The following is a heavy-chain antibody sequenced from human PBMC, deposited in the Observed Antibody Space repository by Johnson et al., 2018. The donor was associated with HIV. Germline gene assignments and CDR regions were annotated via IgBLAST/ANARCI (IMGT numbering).Heavy chain of an antibody. CDR3: AKDI. J-gene: IGHJ3*01. V-gene: IGHV3-9*01. CDR1: GFTFHDYA. Sequence: EVQLVESGGGVVQPGRSLRLSCAASGFTFHDYAMHWVRQASGKGLEWVSGISWNSGNIDYVDSVKGRFTISRDNAKNSLYLQMYSLRVEDTALYYCAKDIWGQGTMVTVSS. CDR2: ISWNSGNI.